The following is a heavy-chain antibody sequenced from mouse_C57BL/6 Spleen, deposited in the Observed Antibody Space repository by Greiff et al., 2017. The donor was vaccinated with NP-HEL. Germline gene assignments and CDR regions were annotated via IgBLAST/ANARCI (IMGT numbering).Heavy chain of an antibody. Sequence: QVQLQQPGAELVKPGASVKLSCKASGYTFTSYWMHWVKQRPGQGLEWIGMIHPNSGSTNYNEKFKSKATLTVDKSSSTAYMQLSSLTSEDSAVYDCARDYGSSYWYFDVWGTGTTVTVSS. D-gene: IGHD1-1*01. CDR1: GYTFTSYW. V-gene: IGHV1-64*01. CDR3: ARDYGSSYWYFDV. J-gene: IGHJ1*03. CDR2: IHPNSGST.